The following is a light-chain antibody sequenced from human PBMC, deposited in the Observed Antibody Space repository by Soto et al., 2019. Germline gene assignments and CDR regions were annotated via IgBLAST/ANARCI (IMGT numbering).Light chain of an antibody. CDR1: QSVGSY. V-gene: IGKV3-11*01. J-gene: IGKJ2*02. CDR2: DAY. CDR3: QQRAKWPST. Sequence: EIVLTQSPATLSLSPGESGTLSCRASQSVGSYLAWYQQKPGQAPRLLIYDAYTRATGVAARFTGSGSATDFSLTITSLEPEDFAVYYCQQRAKWPSTFGPGTKVE.